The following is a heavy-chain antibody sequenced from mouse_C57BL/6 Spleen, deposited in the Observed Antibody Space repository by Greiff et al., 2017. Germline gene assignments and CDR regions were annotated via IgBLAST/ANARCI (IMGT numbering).Heavy chain of an antibody. CDR3: ARRQKALYAMDY. CDR1: GFTFSDYG. Sequence: EVQRVESGGGLVKPGGSLKLSCAASGFTFSDYGMHWVRQAPETGLEWVAYISIGSSTIYSADTVKGRFTTSIDNAKNTLFLQMTSLRSADTAMYYCARRQKALYAMDYWGQGTSVTVSS. V-gene: IGHV5-17*01. J-gene: IGHJ4*01. CDR2: ISIGSSTI.